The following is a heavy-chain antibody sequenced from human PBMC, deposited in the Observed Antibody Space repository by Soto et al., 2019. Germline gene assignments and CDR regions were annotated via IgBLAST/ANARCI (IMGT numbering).Heavy chain of an antibody. V-gene: IGHV3-23*01. J-gene: IGHJ3*02. CDR1: GFTFSSYA. Sequence: EVQLLESGGGLVQPGGSLRLSCAASGFTFSSYAMSWVRQAPGKGLEWVSAISSGGGNTYYADSVKGRFTISRDNSKNTLYLQMNSLRAEDTAVYSCAKEKAAPGGAFDIWGQGTMVTVSS. CDR3: AKEKAAPGGAFDI. CDR2: ISSGGGNT. D-gene: IGHD6-13*01.